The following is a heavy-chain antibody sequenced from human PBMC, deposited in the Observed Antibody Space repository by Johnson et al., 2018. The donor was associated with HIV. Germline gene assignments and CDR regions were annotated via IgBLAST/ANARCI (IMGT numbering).Heavy chain of an antibody. Sequence: VQLVESGGGLVKPGGSLRLSCAASGFTFSDYYMGWIRQAPGKGLEWVFSIYVGGNTDYADSVKGRFTISRDNSKNTLYLQMNSLRVEDTAVYYCARVGWLATNHAFDIWGQGTMVTVSS. CDR1: GFTFSDYY. J-gene: IGHJ3*02. D-gene: IGHD5-24*01. CDR3: ARVGWLATNHAFDI. V-gene: IGHV3-66*02. CDR2: IYVGGNT.